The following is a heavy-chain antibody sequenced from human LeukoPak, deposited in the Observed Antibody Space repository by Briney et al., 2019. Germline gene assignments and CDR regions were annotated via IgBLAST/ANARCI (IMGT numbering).Heavy chain of an antibody. CDR3: ARARSITIFGVVIPRGDYMDV. CDR1: GGSISSYY. V-gene: IGHV4-59*01. CDR2: IYYSGST. Sequence: SETLSLTCTVSGGSISSYYWSWIRQPPGKGLEWIGYIYYSGSTNYNPSLKIRVTISVDTSKNQFSLKLSSVTAADTAVYYCARARSITIFGVVIPRGDYMDVWGKGTTVTVSS. J-gene: IGHJ6*03. D-gene: IGHD3-3*01.